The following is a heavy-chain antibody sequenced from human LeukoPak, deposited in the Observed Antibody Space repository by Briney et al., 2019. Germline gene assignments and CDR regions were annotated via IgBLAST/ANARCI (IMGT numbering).Heavy chain of an antibody. CDR2: IKEDGSEK. CDR3: AKASFDSPYYYYYMDV. Sequence: GGSLRLSCAASRFTFSSYWMSWVRQAPGKGLEWVANIKEDGSEKYYVDSVKGRFTISRDNSKNTLYLQMNSLRAEDTAVYYCAKASFDSPYYYYYMDVWGKGTTVTVSS. J-gene: IGHJ6*03. CDR1: RFTFSSYW. V-gene: IGHV3-7*03. D-gene: IGHD2-15*01.